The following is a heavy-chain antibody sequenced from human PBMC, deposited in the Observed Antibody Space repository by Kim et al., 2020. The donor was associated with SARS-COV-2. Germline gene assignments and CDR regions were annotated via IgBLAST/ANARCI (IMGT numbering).Heavy chain of an antibody. CDR2: INSDGSST. CDR3: ANAAPGTRNAFDI. CDR1: GFTFSTFW. J-gene: IGHJ3*02. D-gene: IGHD6-13*01. V-gene: IGHV3-74*01. Sequence: GGSLRLSCGASGFTFSTFWMHWVRQVPGKGLVWVSRINSDGSSTSYADSVKGRFSISRDNAKNMVCLQMNNLRADDTAVYHCANAAPGTRNAFDIWGQGTMVTVSS.